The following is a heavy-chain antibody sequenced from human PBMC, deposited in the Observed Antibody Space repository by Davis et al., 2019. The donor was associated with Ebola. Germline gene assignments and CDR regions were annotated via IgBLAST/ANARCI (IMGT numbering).Heavy chain of an antibody. CDR1: GYTFSDYG. D-gene: IGHD2-21*01. CDR3: AIWPSVALGRELDF. V-gene: IGHV1-18*04. J-gene: IGHJ4*02. Sequence: ASVKVSCKASGYTFSDYGISWLRQAPGQGLEWMGWIPHSSTYYTRNFQDRLTMTTVISTSTAYMELRSLRPDDTAIYYCAIWPSVALGRELDFWGQGTLVTVSS. CDR2: IPHSST.